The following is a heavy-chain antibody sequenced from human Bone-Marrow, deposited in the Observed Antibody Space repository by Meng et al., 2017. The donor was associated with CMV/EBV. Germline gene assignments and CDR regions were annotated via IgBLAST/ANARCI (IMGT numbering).Heavy chain of an antibody. CDR2: INHSGST. Sequence: QVQLQQWGAGLLKPSDTLSLPCAVYGGSFSGYYWSWIRQPPGKGLEWIGEINHSGSTNYNPSLKSRVTISVDTSKNQFSLKLSSVTAADTAVYYCASSTYDFWSGYYFDYWGQGTLVTVSS. D-gene: IGHD3-3*01. CDR3: ASSTYDFWSGYYFDY. V-gene: IGHV4-34*01. J-gene: IGHJ4*02. CDR1: GGSFSGYY.